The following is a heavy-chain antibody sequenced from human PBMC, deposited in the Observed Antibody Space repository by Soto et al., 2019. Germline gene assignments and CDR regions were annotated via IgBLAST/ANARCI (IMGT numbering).Heavy chain of an antibody. V-gene: IGHV1-2*04. J-gene: IGHJ4*02. CDR3: ARETRSGNPFDY. CDR1: GGTFSSYA. CDR2: INPNSGGT. D-gene: IGHD2-2*01. Sequence: GASVKVSCKASGGTFSSYAISWVRQAPGQGLEWMGWINPNSGGTNYAQKFQGWVTMTRDTSISTAYMELSRLRSDDTAVYYCARETRSGNPFDYWGQGTLVTVSS.